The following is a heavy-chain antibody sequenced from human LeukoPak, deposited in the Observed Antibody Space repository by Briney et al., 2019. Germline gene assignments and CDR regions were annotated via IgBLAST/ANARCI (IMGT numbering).Heavy chain of an antibody. CDR2: INPSGGST. CDR1: GYTFTSYY. CDR3: ARDTDKFHDFWSGYYFDY. J-gene: IGHJ4*02. V-gene: IGHV1-46*01. D-gene: IGHD3-3*01. Sequence: ASVKVSCKASGYTFTSYYMHWVRQAPGQGLEWMGIINPSGGSTSYAQKFQGRATMTRDTSTSTVYMELSSLRSEDTAVYYCARDTDKFHDFWSGYYFDYWGQGTLVTVSS.